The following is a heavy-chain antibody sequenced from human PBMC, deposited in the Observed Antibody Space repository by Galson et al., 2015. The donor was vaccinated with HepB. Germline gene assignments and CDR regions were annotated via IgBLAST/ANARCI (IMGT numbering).Heavy chain of an antibody. Sequence: SLRLSCAASGFTFSSYAMHWVRQAPGKGLEWVAVISYDGSNKYYADSVKGRFTISRDNSKNTLYLQMNSLRAEDTAVYYCAGAAAGPFDYWGQGTLVTVSS. D-gene: IGHD6-13*01. CDR1: GFTFSSYA. V-gene: IGHV3-30-3*01. CDR3: AGAAAGPFDY. CDR2: ISYDGSNK. J-gene: IGHJ4*02.